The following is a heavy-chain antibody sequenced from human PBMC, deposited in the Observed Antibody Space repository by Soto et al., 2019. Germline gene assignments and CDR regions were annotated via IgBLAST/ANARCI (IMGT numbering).Heavy chain of an antibody. CDR1: GGSISSYY. Sequence: SETLSLTCTVSGGSISSYYWSWIRQPPGKGLEWIGYIYYSGSTNYNPSLKSRVTISVDTSKNQFSLKLSSVTAADTAVYYCGRLLDCKIRGSYCPIVFWGPGTLGTVSS. V-gene: IGHV4-59*01. D-gene: IGHD3-10*01. CDR3: GRLLDCKIRGSYCPIVF. J-gene: IGHJ4*02. CDR2: IYYSGST.